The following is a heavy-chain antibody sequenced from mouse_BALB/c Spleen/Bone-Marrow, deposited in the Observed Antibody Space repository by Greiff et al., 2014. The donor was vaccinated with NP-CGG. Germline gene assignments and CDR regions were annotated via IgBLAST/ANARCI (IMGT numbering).Heavy chain of an antibody. CDR1: GFSLTSYG. V-gene: IGHV2-9*02. Sequence: VMLVESGPGLVVPSQSLSITCTVSGFSLTSYGVHWVRQPPGKGLEWLGVIWAGGSTNYNSALMSRLSISKDNSKSQVFLKMNSLQTDDTAMYYCARESTMITSMDYWGQGTSVTVSS. CDR3: ARESTMITSMDY. D-gene: IGHD2-4*01. J-gene: IGHJ4*01. CDR2: IWAGGST.